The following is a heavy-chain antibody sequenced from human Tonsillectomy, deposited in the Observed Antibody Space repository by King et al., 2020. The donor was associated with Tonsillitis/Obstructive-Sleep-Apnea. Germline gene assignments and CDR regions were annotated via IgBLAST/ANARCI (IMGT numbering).Heavy chain of an antibody. D-gene: IGHD5-18*01. CDR2: ISYNGGDI. CDR3: AKDIPVGHTAGSAYYFGN. V-gene: IGHV3-9*01. Sequence: VQLVESGGGLVQPGRSLRLSCAASGFTFEDYAMHWVRQARGKGLEWVSCISYNGGDIAYADSVKGRFTISRDNDKNSLYLQMNSLRAEDTAFYYCAKDIPVGHTAGSAYYFGNWGRGTLVTVSS. J-gene: IGHJ4*02. CDR1: GFTFEDYA.